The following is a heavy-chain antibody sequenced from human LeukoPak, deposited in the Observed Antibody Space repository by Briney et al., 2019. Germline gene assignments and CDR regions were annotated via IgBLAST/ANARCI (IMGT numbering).Heavy chain of an antibody. CDR1: GGSISSSNW. V-gene: IGHV4-4*02. D-gene: IGHD3-9*01. CDR3: ARAQGIFYTMDV. CDR2: IYHSGST. Sequence: SGTLSLTCAVSGGSISSSNWWSWVRQPPGKGLEWIGEIYHSGSTNYNPSLKSRVTMSVDMSTSTVYMELSSLRSEDTAVYYCARAQGIFYTMDVWGKGTTVTVSS. J-gene: IGHJ6*04.